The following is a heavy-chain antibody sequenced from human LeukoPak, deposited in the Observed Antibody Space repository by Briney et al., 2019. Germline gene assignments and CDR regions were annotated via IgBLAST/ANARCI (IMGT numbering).Heavy chain of an antibody. V-gene: IGHV3-53*01. Sequence: GGSLRLSCAASGFTVDSNYLSWVRQAPGKGLEWVSTIYTGGNTYYAASVKGRFTISRDFSKNTVFLHMNSLRAEDTAMYYCARGDDSGYYNYFDYWGQGALVTVSS. J-gene: IGHJ4*02. CDR2: IYTGGNT. CDR3: ARGDDSGYYNYFDY. CDR1: GFTVDSNY. D-gene: IGHD3-3*01.